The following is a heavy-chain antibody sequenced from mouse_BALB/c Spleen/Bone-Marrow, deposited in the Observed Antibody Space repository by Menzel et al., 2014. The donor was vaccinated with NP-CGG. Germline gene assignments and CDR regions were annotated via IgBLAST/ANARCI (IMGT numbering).Heavy chain of an antibody. V-gene: IGHV2-6-4*01. J-gene: IGHJ4*01. CDR2: IWGGGST. Sequence: QVQLQQSGPGLAAPSQSLSITCTVSGFSLSRYSVHWIRQPPGKGLEWLGMIWGGGSTDYNSALRSRLSIINDNSKSQVFLKMSSLQTDDTAMYYCARRELHAMDYWGQGTSVTVSS. CDR3: ARRELHAMDY. CDR1: GFSLSRYS.